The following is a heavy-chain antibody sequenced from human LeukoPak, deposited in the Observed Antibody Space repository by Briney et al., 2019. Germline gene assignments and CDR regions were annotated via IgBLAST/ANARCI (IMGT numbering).Heavy chain of an antibody. V-gene: IGHV1-8*01. Sequence: ASVKVSCKASGYTFTSYDINWVRQATGQGLEWMGWMNAHSGNTGYAQKFQGRVTMTGNTSIFTAYMEVSSLRSEDTAVYYCARGSSYYGSGSYQIDYWGQGTLVTVSS. D-gene: IGHD3-10*01. CDR3: ARGSSYYGSGSYQIDY. CDR1: GYTFTSYD. CDR2: MNAHSGNT. J-gene: IGHJ4*02.